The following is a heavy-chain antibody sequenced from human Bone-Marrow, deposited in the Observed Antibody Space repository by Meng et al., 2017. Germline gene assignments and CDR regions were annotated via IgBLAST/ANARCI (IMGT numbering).Heavy chain of an antibody. D-gene: IGHD1-1*01. CDR2: ISNDGSNT. CDR3: AREIGGTTPDY. V-gene: IGHV3-30*01. J-gene: IGHJ4*02. CDR1: GFSFSSYL. Sequence: QVQLVECGGGVVQPGRALRLSCAASGFSFSSYLMHWVRQAPGKGLEWLAAISNDGSNTDYADSVKGRFTISRDNSKDTVFLQMNSLRIEDTAVYYCAREIGGTTPDYWGQGTLVTVSS.